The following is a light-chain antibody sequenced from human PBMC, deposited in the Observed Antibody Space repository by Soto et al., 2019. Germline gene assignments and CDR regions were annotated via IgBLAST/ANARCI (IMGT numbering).Light chain of an antibody. CDR3: QKYNSAART. CDR1: QGISNY. J-gene: IGKJ4*01. CDR2: AAS. V-gene: IGKV1-27*01. Sequence: DVQMTQAPSSLSASVGDRVTITCRASQGISNYLAWYQQKPGKVPKLLIYAASILQSGVPSRFSGWGSRTDFPLTISLLPAGGVATYYYQKYNSAARTFGGGTKVVIK.